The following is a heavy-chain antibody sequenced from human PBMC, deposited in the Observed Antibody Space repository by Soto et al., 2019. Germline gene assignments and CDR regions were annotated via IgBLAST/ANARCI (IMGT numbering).Heavy chain of an antibody. J-gene: IGHJ4*02. V-gene: IGHV1-46*03. CDR1: GYTFTSYY. Sequence: ASVKVSCKASGYTFTSYYMHWVRQAPGQGLEWMGIINRSGGSTSYAQKFQGRVTMTRDTSTSTVYMELSSLRSEDTAVYYCARGYDYAWGSFRYYFDYRGQGTQVTVSS. CDR2: INRSGGST. CDR3: ARGYDYAWGSFRYYFDY. D-gene: IGHD3-16*02.